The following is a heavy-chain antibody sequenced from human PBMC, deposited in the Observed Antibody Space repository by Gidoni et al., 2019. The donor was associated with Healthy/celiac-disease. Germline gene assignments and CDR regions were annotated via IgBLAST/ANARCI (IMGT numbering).Heavy chain of an antibody. CDR1: GSTFGDYA. CDR2: IRSKANGGKT. CDR3: TPKGYSYGDDAFDI. J-gene: IGHJ3*02. V-gene: IGHV3-49*05. D-gene: IGHD5-18*01. Sequence: EVQMVESGGGLVKPGRSLRLSCTAPGSTFGDYAMSWFRQAPGKGLEWVGFIRSKANGGKTEYAASVQGRFTISNDDSNSIAYLQMNSRKTEDTAVYYCTPKGYSYGDDAFDIWGQGTMVTVSS.